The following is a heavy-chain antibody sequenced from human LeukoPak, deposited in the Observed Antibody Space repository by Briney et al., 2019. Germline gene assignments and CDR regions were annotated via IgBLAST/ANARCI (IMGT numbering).Heavy chain of an antibody. CDR1: GYTFTNYW. J-gene: IGHJ6*02. Sequence: GESLKISCKGSGYTFTNYWIGWVRQMPGKGLEWMGIIYPGDSDTRYSPSFQGQVTISADKSISTAYLQWSSLKASDTAMYYCASTSRNYGSGSYYYYYGMDVWGQGTTVTVSS. V-gene: IGHV5-51*01. D-gene: IGHD3-10*01. CDR3: ASTSRNYGSGSYYYYYGMDV. CDR2: IYPGDSDT.